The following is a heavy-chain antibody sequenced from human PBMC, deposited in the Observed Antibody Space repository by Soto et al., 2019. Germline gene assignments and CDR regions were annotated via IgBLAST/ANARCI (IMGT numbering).Heavy chain of an antibody. CDR1: GGSFSGYY. CDR3: ARGRAEDANYDILTGYQNYYYYGMDV. V-gene: IGHV4-34*01. J-gene: IGHJ6*02. Sequence: PSETLSLTCAVYGGSFSGYYWSWIRQPPGKGLEWIGEINHSGSTNYNPSLKSRVTISVDTSKNQFSLKLSSVTAADTAVYYCARGRAEDANYDILTGYQNYYYYGMDVWGQGTTVTVS. CDR2: INHSGST. D-gene: IGHD3-9*01.